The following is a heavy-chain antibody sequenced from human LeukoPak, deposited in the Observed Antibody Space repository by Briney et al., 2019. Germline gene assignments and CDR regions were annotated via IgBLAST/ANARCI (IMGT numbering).Heavy chain of an antibody. V-gene: IGHV1-69*06. CDR1: GGTFSSYA. J-gene: IGHJ5*02. CDR3: AGAQDYGGNYWFDP. D-gene: IGHD4-23*01. CDR2: IIPIFGTA. Sequence: ASVKVSCKASGGTFSSYAISWVRQAPGQGLEWMGGIIPIFGTANYAQKFQGRVTITADKSTSTAYMELSSLRSEDTAVYYCAGAQDYGGNYWFDPWGQGTLVTVSS.